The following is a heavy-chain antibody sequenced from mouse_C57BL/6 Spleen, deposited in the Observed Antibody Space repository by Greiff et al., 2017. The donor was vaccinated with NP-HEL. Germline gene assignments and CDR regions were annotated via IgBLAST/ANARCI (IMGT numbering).Heavy chain of an antibody. CDR3: ARLDYDYDRD. J-gene: IGHJ3*01. D-gene: IGHD2-4*01. CDR1: GYTFTSYW. CDR2: IDPSDSYT. Sequence: QVQLQQPGAELVMPGASVKLSCKASGYTFTSYWMHWVKPRPGQGLEWIGEIDPSDSYTTYNQKFKGKSTLTVDKSSSTAYMQLSSLTAEDSAVYYCARLDYDYDRDWGQGTLVTVSA. V-gene: IGHV1-69*01.